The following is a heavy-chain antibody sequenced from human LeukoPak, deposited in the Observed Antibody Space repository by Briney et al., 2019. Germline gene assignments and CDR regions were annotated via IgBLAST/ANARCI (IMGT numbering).Heavy chain of an antibody. CDR3: ARDWGAYYHFFDY. Sequence: GGSLRLSCEASGFSMSVYWMSWVRQAPGKGLEWVGNIKQDGSERNYVDSVKGRYTISRDNAKKSLYLQMDSLRAEDAAVYYCARDWGAYYHFFDYWGQGTLVTVSS. D-gene: IGHD3-22*01. CDR2: IKQDGSER. V-gene: IGHV3-7*01. J-gene: IGHJ4*02. CDR1: GFSMSVYW.